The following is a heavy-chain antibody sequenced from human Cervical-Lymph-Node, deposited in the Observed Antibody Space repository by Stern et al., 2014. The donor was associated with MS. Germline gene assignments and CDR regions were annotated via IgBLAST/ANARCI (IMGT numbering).Heavy chain of an antibody. J-gene: IGHJ4*02. V-gene: IGHV1-69*04. CDR3: ARGGGDSSGWYRYYFDY. D-gene: IGHD6-19*01. Sequence: QVQLVQSGAEVKKPGSSVKVSCKASGGSFSTYAISWVRQAPGQGLEWMGRIIPILGIANYAQKFQGRVMITADKSTSTAYMELSSLRSEDTAVYYCARGGGDSSGWYRYYFDYWGQGTLVTVSS. CDR2: IIPILGIA. CDR1: GGSFSTYA.